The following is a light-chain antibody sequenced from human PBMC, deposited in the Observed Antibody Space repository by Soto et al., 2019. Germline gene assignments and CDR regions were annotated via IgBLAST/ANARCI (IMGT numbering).Light chain of an antibody. CDR1: QDIDKW. CDR3: QQTYSTPWT. J-gene: IGKJ1*01. CDR2: AAS. V-gene: IGKV1-12*01. Sequence: DIQMTQSPSSVSASVGDRVTITCRASQDIDKWLTWYQQKPGKAPKLLIYAASSLQSGVPSRFSGSASGTDFTLTISSLQPEDFATYHCQQTYSTPWTFGQGTKVEIK.